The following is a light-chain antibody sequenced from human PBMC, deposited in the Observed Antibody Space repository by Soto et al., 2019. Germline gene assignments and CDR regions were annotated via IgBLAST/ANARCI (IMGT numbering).Light chain of an antibody. Sequence: VLMTQSPLSLPVTLGQPASISCRSSQSLVYSDGNTYLNWFQQRPGQSPRRLIYNVSNRDSGVPDRFSGSGSGTDFTLKISGVEAEDVGVYYCMQGTHWPPTFGQGTKVELK. CDR3: MQGTHWPPT. J-gene: IGKJ1*01. CDR1: QSLVYSDGNTY. CDR2: NVS. V-gene: IGKV2-30*01.